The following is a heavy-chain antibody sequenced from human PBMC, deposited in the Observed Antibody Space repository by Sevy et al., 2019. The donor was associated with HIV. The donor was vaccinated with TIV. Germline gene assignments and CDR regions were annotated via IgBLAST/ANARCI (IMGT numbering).Heavy chain of an antibody. Sequence: GGSLRLSCAASGFPFSSYAMNWVRQGPGKGLEWVSATGGRGGATYDAASVKGRFTISRDNSKNTPYLQMDSLRAEDTAVYYCAKDVVAVVGDAFDVWGQGTMVTVSS. CDR1: GFPFSSYA. CDR3: AKDVVAVVGDAFDV. CDR2: TGGRGGAT. V-gene: IGHV3-23*01. D-gene: IGHD2-15*01. J-gene: IGHJ3*01.